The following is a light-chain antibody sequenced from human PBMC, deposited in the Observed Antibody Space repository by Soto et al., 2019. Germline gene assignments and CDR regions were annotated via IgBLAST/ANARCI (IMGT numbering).Light chain of an antibody. J-gene: IGLJ1*01. CDR1: SSDVGSYNL. V-gene: IGLV2-23*01. Sequence: QSALTQPASVSGSPGQSITISCTGTSSDVGSYNLVSWYQQHPGKAPKLTIYEGSKRPSGVSNRFSGSKSGNTASLTISGLQAEEEADYYCCSYAGSSTYVFGTGTKVTVL. CDR2: EGS. CDR3: CSYAGSSTYV.